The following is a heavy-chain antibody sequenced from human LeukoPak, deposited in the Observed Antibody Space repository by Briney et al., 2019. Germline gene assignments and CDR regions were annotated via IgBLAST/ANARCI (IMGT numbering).Heavy chain of an antibody. D-gene: IGHD3-22*01. Sequence: SETLSLTCTVSGGSISTYYWSWIRQPPGKGLEWIGRIYTSGSTNYNPSLKSRVTISVDTSKNQFSLKLSSVTAADTAVYYCAKSGGPDYYDSSAFDIWGQGTMVTVSS. V-gene: IGHV4-4*08. CDR1: GGSISTYY. CDR2: IYTSGST. J-gene: IGHJ3*02. CDR3: AKSGGPDYYDSSAFDI.